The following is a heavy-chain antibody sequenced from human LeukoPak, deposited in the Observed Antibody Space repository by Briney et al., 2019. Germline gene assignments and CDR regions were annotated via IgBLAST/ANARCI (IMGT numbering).Heavy chain of an antibody. CDR2: IYYSGST. CDR3: AADHGRYEGAFGL. J-gene: IGHJ3*01. V-gene: IGHV4-59*12. CDR1: GGSISSYY. D-gene: IGHD5-12*01. Sequence: SETLSLTCTVSGGSISSYYWSWIRQPPGKGLEWIGYIYYSGSTNYNPSLKSRVTISVDTSKNQFSLKLSSVTASDTAVYYCAADHGRYEGAFGLWGQGTMVTVSS.